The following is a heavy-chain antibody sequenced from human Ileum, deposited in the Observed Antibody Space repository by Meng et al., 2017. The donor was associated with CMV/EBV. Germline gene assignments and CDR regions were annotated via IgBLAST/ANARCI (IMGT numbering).Heavy chain of an antibody. CDR1: GFTFSNYD. CDR3: AREDYNDLPGRSGAFDI. Sequence: GGSLRPSCTASGFTFSNYDMNWVRQAPGKGLEWVSSISRSSSFIYSADSVRGRFTISRDNAKQSLYLHMNSLSAEDTAVYFCAREDYNDLPGRSGAFDIWGQGTMVTVSS. J-gene: IGHJ3*02. D-gene: IGHD3-10*01. V-gene: IGHV3-21*01. CDR2: ISRSSSFI.